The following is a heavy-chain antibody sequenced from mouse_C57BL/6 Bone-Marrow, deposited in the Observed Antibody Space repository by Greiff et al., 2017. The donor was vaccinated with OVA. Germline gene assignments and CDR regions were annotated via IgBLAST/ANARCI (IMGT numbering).Heavy chain of an antibody. Sequence: QVQLKQSGAELARPGASVKLSCKASGYTFTSYGISWVKQRTGQGLEWIGEIYPRSGNTYYNEKFKGKATLTADKSSSTAYMELRSLTSEYSAVYFCARPDYYGSSYYFDYWGQGTTLTVSS. J-gene: IGHJ2*01. CDR1: GYTFTSYG. V-gene: IGHV1-81*01. D-gene: IGHD1-1*01. CDR3: ARPDYYGSSYYFDY. CDR2: IYPRSGNT.